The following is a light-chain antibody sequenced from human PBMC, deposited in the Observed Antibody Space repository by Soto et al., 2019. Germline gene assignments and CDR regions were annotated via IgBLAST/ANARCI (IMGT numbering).Light chain of an antibody. CDR3: QHYNSYSEA. CDR2: HAS. Sequence: DIQMTQPPSTLSASVGDRVTITCRASQSISSWLAWYQQKPGTAPKVLIYHASNLQSGVPSRFSGSGSGTEFTLTISSLQPDDFATYYCQHYNSYSEAFGQGTKVDIK. J-gene: IGKJ1*01. V-gene: IGKV1-5*01. CDR1: QSISSW.